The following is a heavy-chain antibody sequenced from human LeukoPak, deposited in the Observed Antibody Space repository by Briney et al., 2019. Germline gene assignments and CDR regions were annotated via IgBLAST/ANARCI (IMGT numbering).Heavy chain of an antibody. D-gene: IGHD3-3*01. Sequence: PSETLSLTCTVSGGSISSSSYYWGWIRQPPGKGLEWIGSIYYSGSTYYNPSLKSRVTISVDTSKNQFSLKLSSVTAADTAVYYCARLELDFWSGYSYHFDYWGQGTLVTVSS. CDR2: IYYSGST. J-gene: IGHJ4*02. CDR1: GGSISSSSYY. CDR3: ARLELDFWSGYSYHFDY. V-gene: IGHV4-39*01.